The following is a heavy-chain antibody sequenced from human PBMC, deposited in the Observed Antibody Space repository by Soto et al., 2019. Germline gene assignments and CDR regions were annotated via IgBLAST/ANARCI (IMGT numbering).Heavy chain of an antibody. CDR3: ARESADSSGYYQIDY. J-gene: IGHJ4*02. Sequence: GGSLRLSCAASGFIVSSNYMTWVRQAPGKGLEWVSVLYSDGRTAYADSAKGRFTISRDISKNSVYLQMNSLRAEDTAVYYCARESADSSGYYQIDYWGQGTLVTVS. CDR1: GFIVSSNY. V-gene: IGHV3-53*01. CDR2: LYSDGRT. D-gene: IGHD3-22*01.